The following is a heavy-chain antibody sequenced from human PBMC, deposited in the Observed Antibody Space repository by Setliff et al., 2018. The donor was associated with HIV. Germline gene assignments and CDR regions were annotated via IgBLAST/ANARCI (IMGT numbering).Heavy chain of an antibody. CDR3: ARGDDSSGYYYGMDV. Sequence: GGSLRLSCAVSGFTFSNYWMHWVRQVPGKGLEWVSRIKTDSSSTDYADSVKGRFTISRDNSKNTLYLQMNSLRAENTAVYYCARGDDSSGYYYGMDVWGQGTTVTVSS. CDR2: IKTDSSST. V-gene: IGHV3-74*01. CDR1: GFTFSNYW. D-gene: IGHD3-22*01. J-gene: IGHJ6*02.